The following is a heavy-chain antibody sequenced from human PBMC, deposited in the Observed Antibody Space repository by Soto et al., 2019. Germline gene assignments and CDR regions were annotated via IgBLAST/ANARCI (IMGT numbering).Heavy chain of an antibody. Sequence: ASVKVSCKASGYTFTSYGISWVRQAPGQGLEWMGWISAYNGNTNYAQKLQGRVTMTTDTSTSTAYMELRSLRAEDTAVYYCAREVSEWGDYNYYYGMDVWGQGTTVTVSS. D-gene: IGHD3-16*01. CDR2: ISAYNGNT. CDR3: AREVSEWGDYNYYYGMDV. CDR1: GYTFTSYG. J-gene: IGHJ6*02. V-gene: IGHV1-18*01.